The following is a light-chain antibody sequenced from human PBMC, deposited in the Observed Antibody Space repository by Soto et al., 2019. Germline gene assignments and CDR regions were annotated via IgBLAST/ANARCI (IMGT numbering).Light chain of an antibody. J-gene: IGKJ4*01. CDR3: QQYNHWPPLT. V-gene: IGKV3-15*01. Sequence: DIEMTQSPATLSVSPGDRVTLSCRASPSAGTFLAWYQQKPGQAPRLLMYDVSTRATGVPARFSGSGSGTEFTLTISSLQSDDFAVYYYQQYNHWPPLTFGGGTK. CDR1: PSAGTF. CDR2: DVS.